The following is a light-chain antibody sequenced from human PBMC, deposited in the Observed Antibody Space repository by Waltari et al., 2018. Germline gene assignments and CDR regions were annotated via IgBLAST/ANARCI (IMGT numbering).Light chain of an antibody. V-gene: IGLV3-19*01. CDR1: SLIRHY. Sequence: SSELPQDPSVSVALGPTFRITCHGDSLIRHYAHCYQQKPGQAPVLVNYGKNNRPSGIPDRFSGSSSGNKASLTITGAQAEDEADYYCNSRDSSGNHYVFGTGTKVTVL. CDR2: GKN. J-gene: IGLJ1*01. CDR3: NSRDSSGNHYV.